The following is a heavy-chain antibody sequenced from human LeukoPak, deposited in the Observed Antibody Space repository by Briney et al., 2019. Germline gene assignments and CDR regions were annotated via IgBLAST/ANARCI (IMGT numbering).Heavy chain of an antibody. CDR1: GGSISSYY. V-gene: IGHV4-59*01. CDR3: ARGSYHYDSSGWLNDY. Sequence: PSETLSLTCTVSGGSISSYYWSWIRQPPGKGLEWIGYIYYSGSTNYNPSLKSRVTISVDTSKNQFSLKLSSVTAADTAVYYCARGSYHYDSSGWLNDYWGQGTLVTVSS. J-gene: IGHJ4*02. D-gene: IGHD3-22*01. CDR2: IYYSGST.